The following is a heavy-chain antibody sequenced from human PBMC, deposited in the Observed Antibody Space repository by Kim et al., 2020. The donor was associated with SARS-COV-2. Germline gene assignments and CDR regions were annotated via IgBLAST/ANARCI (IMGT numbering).Heavy chain of an antibody. Sequence: GESLKISCQGSGYKFTTSWINWVRQVPGKGLEWMGRINPSDSYVSYNPFFRGHVIISVDKSINTAYFQWSGLKASDTAFYYCATGGIDYYDFWGQGTLVTVPS. CDR3: ATGGIDYYDF. CDR2: INPSDSYV. CDR1: GYKFTTSW. D-gene: IGHD3-16*01. J-gene: IGHJ4*02. V-gene: IGHV5-10-1*01.